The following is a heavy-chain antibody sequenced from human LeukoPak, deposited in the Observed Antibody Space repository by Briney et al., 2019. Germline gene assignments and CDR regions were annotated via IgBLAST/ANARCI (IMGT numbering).Heavy chain of an antibody. CDR2: ISYDGSNK. V-gene: IGHV3-30*03. CDR1: GFTFSSYG. CDR3: ARWRFGESPSGFDP. D-gene: IGHD3-10*01. J-gene: IGHJ5*02. Sequence: SGGSLRLSCAASGFTFSSYGMHWVRQAPGKGLEWVAVISYDGSNKYYADSVKGRFTISRDNSKNTLYLQMDSLRAEDTAVYYCARWRFGESPSGFDPWGQGTLVTVSS.